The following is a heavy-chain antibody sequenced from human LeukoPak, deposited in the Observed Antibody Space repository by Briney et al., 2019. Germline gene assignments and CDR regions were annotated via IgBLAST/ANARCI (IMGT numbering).Heavy chain of an antibody. D-gene: IGHD6-19*01. V-gene: IGHV3-33*03. CDR1: GFTFSSYA. CDR2: IWYDGSNK. CDR3: AGGSGWLVHS. J-gene: IGHJ4*02. Sequence: GRSLRLSSAASGFTFSSYAMHWVRRAPGKGLEWVAVIWYDGSNKYYADSVKGRFTISRDNAKNSVYLQMNSLRGEDTALYYCAGGSGWLVHSWGQGTLVTVSS.